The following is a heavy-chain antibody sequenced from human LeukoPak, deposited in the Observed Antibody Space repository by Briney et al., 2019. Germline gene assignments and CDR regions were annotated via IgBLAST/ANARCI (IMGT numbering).Heavy chain of an antibody. CDR2: ISSSSSYI. V-gene: IGHV3-21*01. CDR1: GFTVSSNY. Sequence: AGGSLRLSCAASGFTVSSNYMSWVRQAPGKGLEWVSSISSSSSYIYYADSVKGRFTISRDNAKNSLYLQMNSLRAEDTAVYYCARDVGAYCGGDCSYWGQGTLVTVSS. J-gene: IGHJ4*02. CDR3: ARDVGAYCGGDCSY. D-gene: IGHD2-21*02.